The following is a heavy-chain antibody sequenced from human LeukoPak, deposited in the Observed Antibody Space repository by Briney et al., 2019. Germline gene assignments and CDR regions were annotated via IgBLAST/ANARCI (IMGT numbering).Heavy chain of an antibody. CDR2: ISGSGGNT. V-gene: IGHV3-23*01. Sequence: SGGSLRLSCAASGFTFSSYAMSWVRQAPGKGLEWVSGISGSGGNTYYADSVKGRFTISRDNSRNTLYLQMNSLTAEDTALYYCAKSRGYSNTSPFDYWGQGTLVAVSS. CDR1: GFTFSSYA. CDR3: AKSRGYSNTSPFDY. J-gene: IGHJ4*02. D-gene: IGHD5-12*01.